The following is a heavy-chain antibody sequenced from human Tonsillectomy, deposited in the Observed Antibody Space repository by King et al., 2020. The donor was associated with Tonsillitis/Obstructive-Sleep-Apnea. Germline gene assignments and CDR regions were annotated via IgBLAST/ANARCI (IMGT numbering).Heavy chain of an antibody. CDR2: ISSSSSYI. CDR3: AKAVEYSYSDAFDI. V-gene: IGHV3-21*01. J-gene: IGHJ3*02. D-gene: IGHD4-11*01. CDR1: GFIFSSYS. Sequence: VQLVESGGGLVKPGGSLRLSCAASGFIFSSYSMNWVRQAPGKGLEWVSSISSSSSYIYYADSAKGRFIISRDNAKNSLYLQMNSLRAEDTAVYYCAKAVEYSYSDAFDIWGQGTMVPVSS.